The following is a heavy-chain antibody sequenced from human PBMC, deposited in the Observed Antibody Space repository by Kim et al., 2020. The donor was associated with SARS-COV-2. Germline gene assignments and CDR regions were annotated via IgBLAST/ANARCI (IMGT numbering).Heavy chain of an antibody. J-gene: IGHJ6*02. Sequence: GGSLRLSCAASGFTFSSYAMNWVRQAPGKGLEWVSIISTSGGHTYYADSVVDRFTISRDNSKNTLYLQMNSLRAEDTAVYYCAKVPLNRMATSESYSGVDFWGQGTTVTGAS. D-gene: IGHD5-12*01. CDR1: GFTFSSYA. CDR3: AKVPLNRMATSESYSGVDF. CDR2: ISTSGGHT. V-gene: IGHV3-23*01.